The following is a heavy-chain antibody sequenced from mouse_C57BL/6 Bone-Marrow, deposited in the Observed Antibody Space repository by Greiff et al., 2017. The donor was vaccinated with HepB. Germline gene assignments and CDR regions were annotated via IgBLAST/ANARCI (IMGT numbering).Heavy chain of an antibody. V-gene: IGHV1-55*01. CDR2: IYPGSGST. D-gene: IGHD2-4*01. CDR1: GYTFTSYW. Sequence: QVQLQQPGAELVKPGASVKMSCTASGYTFTSYWITWVKQRPGQGLEWIGDIYPGSGSTNYNEKFKSKATLTVDTSSSTAYMQLSSLTSEDSAVYYCASDDYLYYYAMDYWGQGTSVTVSS. J-gene: IGHJ4*01. CDR3: ASDDYLYYYAMDY.